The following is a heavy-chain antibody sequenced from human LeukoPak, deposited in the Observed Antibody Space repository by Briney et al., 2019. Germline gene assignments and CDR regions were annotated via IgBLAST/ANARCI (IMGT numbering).Heavy chain of an antibody. D-gene: IGHD3-10*01. CDR2: IYSGGST. CDR3: AKDPADRYYGSGSYFDP. CDR1: GFTVSSNY. J-gene: IGHJ5*02. Sequence: PGGSLRLSCAASGFTVSSNYMNWVRQAPGKGLEWVSAIYSGGSTYYDDSVKGRFTGSVDNSKNTLYLQMNSLRAEDTAVYYCAKDPADRYYGSGSYFDPWGQGTLVTVSS. V-gene: IGHV3-53*01.